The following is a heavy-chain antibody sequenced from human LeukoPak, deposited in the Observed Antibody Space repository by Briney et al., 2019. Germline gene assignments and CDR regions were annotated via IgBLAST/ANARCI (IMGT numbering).Heavy chain of an antibody. J-gene: IGHJ4*02. V-gene: IGHV3-30-3*01. Sequence: GGSLRLSCAASGFIFSSYAMHWVRQAPGKGLEWVAVISYDGSNKYYADSVKGRFTISRDNSKNTLYLQMNSLRAEDTAVYYCAREHWGSSDFDYWGQGTLVTVSS. CDR2: ISYDGSNK. CDR1: GFIFSSYA. CDR3: AREHWGSSDFDY. D-gene: IGHD7-27*01.